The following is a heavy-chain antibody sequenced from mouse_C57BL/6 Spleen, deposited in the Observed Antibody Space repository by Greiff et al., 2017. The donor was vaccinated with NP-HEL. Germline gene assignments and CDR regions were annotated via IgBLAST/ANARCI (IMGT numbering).Heavy chain of an antibody. D-gene: IGHD2-9*01. V-gene: IGHV2-2*01. CDR2: IWSGGST. Sequence: QVHVKQSGPGLVQPSQSLSITCTVSGFSLTSYGVHWVRQSPGKGLEWLGVIWSGGSTDYNAAFISRLSISKDNSKSQVFFKMNSLQADDTAIYYCARTYYGYDGDFDYWGQGTTLTVSS. CDR1: GFSLTSYG. J-gene: IGHJ2*01. CDR3: ARTYYGYDGDFDY.